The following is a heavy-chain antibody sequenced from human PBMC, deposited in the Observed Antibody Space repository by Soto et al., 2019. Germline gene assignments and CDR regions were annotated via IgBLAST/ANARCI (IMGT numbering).Heavy chain of an antibody. CDR3: ARLKGYDFWSGSGPYYYGMDV. Sequence: PSETLSLTCTVSGGSISSYYWSWIRQPPGEGLEWIGYIYYSGSTNYNPSLKSRVTISVDTSKNQFSLKLSSVTAADTAVYYCARLKGYDFWSGSGPYYYGMDVWGQGTTVTVSS. J-gene: IGHJ6*02. D-gene: IGHD3-3*01. V-gene: IGHV4-59*01. CDR2: IYYSGST. CDR1: GGSISSYY.